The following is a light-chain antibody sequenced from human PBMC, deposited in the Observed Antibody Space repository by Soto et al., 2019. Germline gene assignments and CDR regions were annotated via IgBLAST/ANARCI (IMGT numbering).Light chain of an antibody. CDR3: QQYNSYWT. CDR1: QSISSW. V-gene: IGKV1-5*01. J-gene: IGKJ1*01. Sequence: DIQMTQSPSTLSAPVGDRVTITCRASQSISSWLAWYQQKPGKAPKLLTFDASSLESGVPSRFSGSGSGTEFTLTISGLQPDDFATYYCQQYNSYWTFGQGTKVDIK. CDR2: DAS.